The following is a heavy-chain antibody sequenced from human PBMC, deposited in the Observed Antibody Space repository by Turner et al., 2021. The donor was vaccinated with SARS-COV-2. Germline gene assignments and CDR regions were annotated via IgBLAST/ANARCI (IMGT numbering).Heavy chain of an antibody. V-gene: IGHV3-53*02. J-gene: IGHJ6*02. Sequence: EVQLMETGGGLIQPWGSLRLSCAASGFVVSSTSMNWVRQAPGKWLEWISVIYSGGSTYYADSVKGRFTISRDSSKNTLYLQMNSLRAEDTAVYYCARPFGTAVVPPSWGQGTTVTVSS. CDR2: IYSGGST. CDR1: GFVVSSTS. D-gene: IGHD2-2*01. CDR3: ARPFGTAVVPPS.